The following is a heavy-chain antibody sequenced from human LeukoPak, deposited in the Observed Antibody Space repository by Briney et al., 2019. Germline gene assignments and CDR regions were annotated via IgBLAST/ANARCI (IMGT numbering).Heavy chain of an antibody. V-gene: IGHV1-46*01. D-gene: IGHD5-24*01. CDR1: GYTFTSYY. Sequence: ASVKVSCKASGYTFTSYYMHWVRQAPGQGLEWMGIINPSGGSTSYAQKFQGRVTMTRDTSTSTVYMELSSLRSEDTAVYYCVVKASERWLQVDYWGQGTLVTVSS. CDR3: VVKASERWLQVDY. J-gene: IGHJ4*02. CDR2: INPSGGST.